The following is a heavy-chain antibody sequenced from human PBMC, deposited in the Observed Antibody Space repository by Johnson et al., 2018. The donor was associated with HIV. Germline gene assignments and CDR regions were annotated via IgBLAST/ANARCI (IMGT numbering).Heavy chain of an antibody. V-gene: IGHV3-30-3*01. Sequence: QVQLVESGGGLVQPGGSLRLSCAASGFTFDDYAMHWVRQAPGKGLEWVAVISYDGSNKYYADSVKGRFTISRDNSKNTLYLQMNSLRAEDTTVYYCAREEIVVLNAMYDFDIWGQGTMVTVSS. J-gene: IGHJ3*02. CDR3: AREEIVVLNAMYDFDI. CDR1: GFTFDDYA. CDR2: ISYDGSNK. D-gene: IGHD2-21*01.